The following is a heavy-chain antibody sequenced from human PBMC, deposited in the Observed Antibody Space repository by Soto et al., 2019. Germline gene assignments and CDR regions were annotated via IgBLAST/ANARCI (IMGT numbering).Heavy chain of an antibody. V-gene: IGHV4-4*02. D-gene: IGHD3-16*01. Sequence: PSETLSLTCAVSGGSISSSNWWSWVRQPPGKGLEWIGEIYHSGSTNYNPSLKSRVTISVDKSKNQFSLKLSSVTAADTAVYYCARSVIMITFGGATRLAYYFDDWGQGTLVT. CDR2: IYHSGST. J-gene: IGHJ4*02. CDR1: GGSISSSNW. CDR3: ARSVIMITFGGATRLAYYFDD.